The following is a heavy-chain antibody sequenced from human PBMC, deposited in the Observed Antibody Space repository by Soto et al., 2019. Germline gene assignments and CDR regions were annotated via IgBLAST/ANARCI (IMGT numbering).Heavy chain of an antibody. J-gene: IGHJ6*02. V-gene: IGHV3-7*03. CDR3: TRKRFGMDV. CDR2: IKEDGSEK. CDR1: GFTFSNSW. Sequence: GGSLRLSCAASGFTFSNSWMSWVRQSPGKGLEWVANIKEDGSEKDYVDPVKGRFTITRDNAKNSLYLQMNNLRAEDTAVYFCTRKRFGMDVWGQGTTVTVSS.